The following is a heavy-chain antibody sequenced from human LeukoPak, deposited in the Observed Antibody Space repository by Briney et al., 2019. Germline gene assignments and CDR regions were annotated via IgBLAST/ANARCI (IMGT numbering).Heavy chain of an antibody. CDR1: GFTFSSYE. Sequence: KPGGSLRLSCAASGFTFSSYEMNWVRQAPGKGLEWVSYISSSGSTIYYADSVKGRFTISRDNAKNSLYLQMNSLRAEDTAVCYCARDGRNYYGSGSLWDWFDPWGQGTPVTVSS. J-gene: IGHJ5*02. V-gene: IGHV3-48*03. CDR2: ISSSGSTI. D-gene: IGHD3-10*01. CDR3: ARDGRNYYGSGSLWDWFDP.